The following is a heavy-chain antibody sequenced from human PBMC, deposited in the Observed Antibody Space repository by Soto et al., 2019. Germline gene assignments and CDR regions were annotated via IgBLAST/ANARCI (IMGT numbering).Heavy chain of an antibody. J-gene: IGHJ3*02. Sequence: ASVKVSCKASGYTFTSYAMHWVRQAPGQRLEWMGWINAGNGNAKYSQKFQGRVTITRDTSASTAYMELSSLRSEDTAVYYCASSDSSGYFQVPLIWGQGTMVTVSS. CDR1: GYTFTSYA. CDR2: INAGNGNA. CDR3: ASSDSSGYFQVPLI. V-gene: IGHV1-3*01. D-gene: IGHD3-22*01.